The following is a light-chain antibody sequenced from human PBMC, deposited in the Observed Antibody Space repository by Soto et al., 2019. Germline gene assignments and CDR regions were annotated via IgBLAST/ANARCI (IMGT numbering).Light chain of an antibody. CDR2: GAS. CDR3: QHLRT. V-gene: IGKV3-20*01. Sequence: EILVTQSPGTLSLSPGERATLSCRASQSVSSSYLAWYQQKPGQAPRLLIYGASSRATGIPDRFSGSGSGTDFTLTISRLEPEDFAVYYCQHLRTFGGGTKVDIK. CDR1: QSVSSSY. J-gene: IGKJ4*01.